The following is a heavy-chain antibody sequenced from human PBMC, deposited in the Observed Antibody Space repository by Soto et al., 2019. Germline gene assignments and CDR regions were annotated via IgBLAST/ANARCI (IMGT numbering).Heavy chain of an antibody. CDR3: AKDRWGSGWSGMDV. D-gene: IGHD6-19*01. J-gene: IGHJ6*02. CDR2: ISYDGSNK. V-gene: IGHV3-30*18. CDR1: GFTFSSYG. Sequence: QVQLVESGGGVVQPGRSLRLSCAASGFTFSSYGMHWVRQAPGKGLEWVAVISYDGSNKYYADSVKGRFTISRDNSKNTLYLPMNSLRAEDTAVYYCAKDRWGSGWSGMDVWGQGTTVTVSS.